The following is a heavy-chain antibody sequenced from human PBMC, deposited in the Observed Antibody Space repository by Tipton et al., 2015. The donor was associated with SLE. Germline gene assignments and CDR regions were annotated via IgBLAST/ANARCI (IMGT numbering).Heavy chain of an antibody. J-gene: IGHJ2*01. D-gene: IGHD4-11*01. CDR3: AREFLNPVTTVHYYFDL. CDR1: GFSFANHG. Sequence: QLVQSGGGVVRPGGSLRLSCAASGFSFANHGMNWVRQAPGKGLEWVSGITWNGGSTGYADSVKGRFTISRDNAKNSVFLHINSLRAEDTAFYHCAREFLNPVTTVHYYFDLWGRGTLVTVSS. CDR2: ITWNGGST. V-gene: IGHV3-20*01.